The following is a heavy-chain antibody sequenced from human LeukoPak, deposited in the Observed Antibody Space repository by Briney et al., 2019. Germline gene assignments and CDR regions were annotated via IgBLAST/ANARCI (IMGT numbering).Heavy chain of an antibody. V-gene: IGHV5-51*01. CDR3: ARGFYCSGGSCYLDY. D-gene: IGHD2-15*01. CDR1: GYSFTSYW. Sequence: GEPLKISCKGSGYSFTSYWIGWVRQMPGKGLEWMGIIYPGDSDTRYSPSFQGQVTISADKSISTAYLQWSSLKASDTAMYYCARGFYCSGGSCYLDYWGQGTLVTVSS. CDR2: IYPGDSDT. J-gene: IGHJ4*02.